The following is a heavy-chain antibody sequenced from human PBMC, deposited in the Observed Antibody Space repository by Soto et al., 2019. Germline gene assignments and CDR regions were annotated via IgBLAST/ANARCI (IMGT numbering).Heavy chain of an antibody. CDR1: GGSISSGDYY. CDR2: IYYSGST. V-gene: IGHV4-30-4*01. J-gene: IGHJ5*02. CDR3: ARVNLRSYATNWFDP. D-gene: IGHD1-26*01. Sequence: QVQLQESGPGLVKPSQTLSLTCTVSGGSISSGDYYWSWIRQPPGKGLEWIGYIYYSGSTYYNPSLKSRVTISVDTSKNQFSLKLSSVTAADTAVYYCARVNLRSYATNWFDPWGQGTLVTVSS.